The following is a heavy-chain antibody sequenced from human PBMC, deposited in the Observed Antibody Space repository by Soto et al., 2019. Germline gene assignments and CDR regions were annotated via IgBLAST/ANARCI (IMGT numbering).Heavy chain of an antibody. Sequence: SVKVSCKASGGTFSSYAISWVRQAPGQGLEWMGGIIPIFGTANYAQKFQGRVTITADESTSTAYMELSSLRSEDTAVYYCARERGPVVVAATDYYYYGMDVWGQGTTVTVSS. V-gene: IGHV1-69*13. J-gene: IGHJ6*02. CDR2: IIPIFGTA. D-gene: IGHD2-15*01. CDR3: ARERGPVVVAATDYYYYGMDV. CDR1: GGTFSSYA.